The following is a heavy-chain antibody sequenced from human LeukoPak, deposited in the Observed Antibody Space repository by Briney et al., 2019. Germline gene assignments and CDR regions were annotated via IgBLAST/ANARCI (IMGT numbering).Heavy chain of an antibody. V-gene: IGHV3-30*02. CDR1: GFTSSSYG. J-gene: IGHJ6*03. CDR2: MRYDGSNQ. Sequence: RAGGSLRLSCAASGFTSSSYGMYWVRQAPGKGLEWVAFMRYDGSNQYYADSVRGRFTISRDNSKNTVYLQMNSLRAKDAAVYYCAKTGVNSYGFNYFYYMDVWGKGTTVTVSS. CDR3: AKTGVNSYGFNYFYYMDV. D-gene: IGHD5-18*01.